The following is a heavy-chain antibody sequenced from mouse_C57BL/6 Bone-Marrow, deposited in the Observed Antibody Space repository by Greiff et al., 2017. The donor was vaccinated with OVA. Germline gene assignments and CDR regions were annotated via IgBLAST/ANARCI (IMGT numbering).Heavy chain of an antibody. D-gene: IGHD3-1*01. CDR2: ISDGGRYT. V-gene: IGHV5-4*01. Sequence: EVKVVESGGGLVKPGGSLKLSCAASGFPFSSYAMSWVRQTPEKRLEWVATISDGGRYTYYPDNVKGRFTISRDNAKNNLYLQMSHLKSEDTAMYYCARERGGYRKYYFDYWGQGTTLTVSS. J-gene: IGHJ2*01. CDR3: ARERGGYRKYYFDY. CDR1: GFPFSSYA.